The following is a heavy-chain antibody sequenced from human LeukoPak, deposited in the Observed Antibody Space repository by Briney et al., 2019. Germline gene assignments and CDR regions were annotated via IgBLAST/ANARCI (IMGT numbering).Heavy chain of an antibody. CDR1: GGTFSSYA. CDR3: ARDKYERAYCGGDCFPGFDY. D-gene: IGHD2-21*02. J-gene: IGHJ4*02. CDR2: IIPIFGTA. Sequence: GASVKVSCKASGGTFSSYAISWVRQAPGQGLEWVGGIIPIFGTANYAQKFQGRVTITADESTSTAYMELSSLRSEDTAVYYCARDKYERAYCGGDCFPGFDYWGQGTLVTVSS. V-gene: IGHV1-69*13.